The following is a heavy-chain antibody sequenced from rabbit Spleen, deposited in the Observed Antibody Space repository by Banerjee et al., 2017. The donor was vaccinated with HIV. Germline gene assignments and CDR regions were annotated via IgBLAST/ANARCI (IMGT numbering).Heavy chain of an antibody. J-gene: IGHJ4*01. Sequence: QLTETGGGLVQPGGSLTLSCKASGIDFTNYYITWVRQAPGKGLEWIGIIYAARGTTDYASWVNGRFTISSHNAQNTLYLQLSSLTAADTATYFCVRDQAGDADYGPYYLNLWGPGTLVTVS. D-gene: IGHD2-1*01. CDR2: IYAARGTT. CDR1: GIDFTNYY. CDR3: VRDQAGDADYGPYYLNL. V-gene: IGHV1S7*01.